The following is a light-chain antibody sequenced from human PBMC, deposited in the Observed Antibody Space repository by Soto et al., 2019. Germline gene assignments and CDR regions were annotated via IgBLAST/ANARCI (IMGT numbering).Light chain of an antibody. J-gene: IGLJ2*01. V-gene: IGLV6-57*04. Sequence: NFMLTQPHSVSESQGKTVTISCARSSGSIATNYVQWYQQRPGSAPTTVIYDDNQRPSGVPDRFSGSIDSSSNSASLTISGLKTEDVADYYCQSYDFSNRVVFGGGTKLTVL. CDR3: QSYDFSNRVV. CDR1: SGSIATNY. CDR2: DDN.